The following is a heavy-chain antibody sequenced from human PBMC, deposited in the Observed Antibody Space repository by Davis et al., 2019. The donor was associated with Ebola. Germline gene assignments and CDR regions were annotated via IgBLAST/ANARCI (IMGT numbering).Heavy chain of an antibody. J-gene: IGHJ6*02. D-gene: IGHD3-10*01. V-gene: IGHV4-59*08. Sequence: MPSETLSLTCTVSGGSISSYYWSWIRQPPGKGLEWIGEINHSGSTNYNPSLKSRVTISVDTSKNQFSLKLSSVTAADTAVYYCARRGYYYGSGSMDVWGQGTTVTVSS. CDR2: INHSGST. CDR1: GGSISSYY. CDR3: ARRGYYYGSGSMDV.